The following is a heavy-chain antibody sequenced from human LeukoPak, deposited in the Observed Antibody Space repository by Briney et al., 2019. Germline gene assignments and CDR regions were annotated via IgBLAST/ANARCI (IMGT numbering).Heavy chain of an antibody. V-gene: IGHV4-59*12. CDR2: IYYSGTT. CDR1: GGSISGYY. CDR3: ARDAGTGTTGNYYYYMDV. Sequence: SETLSLTCTVSGGSISGYYWSWIRQYPGKGLEWIGYIYYSGTTHYNPSLESRVTISVDKSKNQFSLKLSSVTAADTAVYYCARDAGTGTTGNYYYYMDVWGKGTTVTVSS. J-gene: IGHJ6*03. D-gene: IGHD1-7*01.